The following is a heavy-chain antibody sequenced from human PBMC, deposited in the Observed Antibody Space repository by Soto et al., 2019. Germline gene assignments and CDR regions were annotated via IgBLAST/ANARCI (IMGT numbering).Heavy chain of an antibody. J-gene: IGHJ4*02. CDR2: IYYSGST. Sequence: QVRLQESGPGLVKPSETLSLTCTVSGGSISSYYWSWIRQPPGKGLEWIGYIYYSGSTNYNPSLKSRVTISVDTSQNQFSLKLSSVTAADTAVYYCARNYGFYFDYWGQGTLVTVSS. D-gene: IGHD3-10*01. V-gene: IGHV4-59*08. CDR1: GGSISSYY. CDR3: ARNYGFYFDY.